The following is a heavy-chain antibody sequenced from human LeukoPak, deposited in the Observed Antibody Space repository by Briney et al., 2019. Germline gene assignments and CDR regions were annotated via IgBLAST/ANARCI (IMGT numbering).Heavy chain of an antibody. V-gene: IGHV3-30*02. Sequence: PGGSLRLSCAASGFTFSNYGMHWVRQTPGKGLEWVAFVQNDGSDKFFADSVRGRFTVSRDNSKNTLYLQMNSLRAEDTAVYYCAKKFPYYYDSSGSRYFDYWGQGTLVTVSS. CDR2: VQNDGSDK. D-gene: IGHD3-22*01. CDR3: AKKFPYYYDSSGSRYFDY. J-gene: IGHJ4*02. CDR1: GFTFSNYG.